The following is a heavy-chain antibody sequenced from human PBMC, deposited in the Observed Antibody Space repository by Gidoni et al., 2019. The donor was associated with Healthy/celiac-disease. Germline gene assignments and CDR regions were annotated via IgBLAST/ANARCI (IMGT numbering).Heavy chain of an antibody. J-gene: IGHJ5*02. V-gene: IGHV4-34*01. CDR1: GGSFSGYY. Sequence: QVQLQQWGAGLLKPSETLSLTCAGYGGSFSGYYWSWIRQAPGKGLEWIGEINHSGSTNYNPSLKSRVTISVDTSKNQFSLKLSSVTAADTAVYYCARGRFDPWGQGTLVTVSS. CDR3: ARGRFDP. CDR2: INHSGST.